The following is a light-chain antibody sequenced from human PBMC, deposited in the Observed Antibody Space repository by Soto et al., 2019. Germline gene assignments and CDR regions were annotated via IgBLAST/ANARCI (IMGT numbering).Light chain of an antibody. Sequence: SVLTQPASVSGSPGQSITISCTGTSSNVGTYNLVSWYQQHPGKAPKLLIYEVSERPSGVSTRFTASKSGNTASLTISGLQAEDEADYYCCSYADVSTYVFGTGTKLTVL. J-gene: IGLJ1*01. V-gene: IGLV2-23*02. CDR2: EVS. CDR3: CSYADVSTYV. CDR1: SSNVGTYNL.